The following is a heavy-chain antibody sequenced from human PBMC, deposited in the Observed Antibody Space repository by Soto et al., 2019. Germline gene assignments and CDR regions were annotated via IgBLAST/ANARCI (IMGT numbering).Heavy chain of an antibody. CDR3: AKRGAYDYIGEFDY. D-gene: IGHD5-12*01. CDR1: GFIFSTYG. Sequence: QVQLVESGGGVVQPGRSLRLSCAASGFIFSTYGMHWVRQAPGKGLEWVALISADGSNKYYAHSVKGRFTISRDNSKNTLYLQMNSLRPEDTAVYCCAKRGAYDYIGEFDYWGQGTLITVSS. CDR2: ISADGSNK. J-gene: IGHJ4*02. V-gene: IGHV3-30*18.